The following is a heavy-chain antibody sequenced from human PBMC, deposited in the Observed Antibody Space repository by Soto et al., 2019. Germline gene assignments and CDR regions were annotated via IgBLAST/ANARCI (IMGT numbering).Heavy chain of an antibody. CDR1: GGSFSGYY. Sequence: SETLSLTCAVYGGSFSGYYWSWIRQPPGKGLEWIGEINHSGSTNYNPSLKSRVNISVDTSKNQFSLKLSSVTAADTAVYYCARGIFIGYARLGSYYYYYMDVWGKGTTVTVSS. D-gene: IGHD5-12*01. J-gene: IGHJ6*03. CDR2: INHSGST. CDR3: ARGIFIGYARLGSYYYYYMDV. V-gene: IGHV4-34*01.